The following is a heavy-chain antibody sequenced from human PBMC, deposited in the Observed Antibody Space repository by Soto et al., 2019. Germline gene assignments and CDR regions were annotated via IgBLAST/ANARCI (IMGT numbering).Heavy chain of an antibody. J-gene: IGHJ6*02. V-gene: IGHV3-9*01. CDR3: VKDFRRYTNGLDV. CDR1: GFTYEDFA. Sequence: EVHLVESGGGLVEPGKSLRLSCVVSGFTYEDFAMHWVRQAPGEGLEWVSGISWNSASTGYADSVTGRFTISRDNAKNSLYLQMRNLTGDDTDMYYCVKDFRRYTNGLDVWGPGTSVTVSS. D-gene: IGHD5-18*01. CDR2: ISWNSAST.